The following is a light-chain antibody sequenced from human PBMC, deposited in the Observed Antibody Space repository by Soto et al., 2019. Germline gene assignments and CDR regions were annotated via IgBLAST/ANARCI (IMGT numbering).Light chain of an antibody. CDR3: QQYGSSPWT. CDR1: QSVSSNY. V-gene: IGKV3D-20*01. Sequence: EIVLTQSPATLSLSPGERAALSCGASQSVSSNYLAWYQQKPGLAPRLLFYDASRRATGITDRLSGSGSGADFILTISRLEPEDFAVYYCQQYGSSPWTFGQGTKVDIK. CDR2: DAS. J-gene: IGKJ1*01.